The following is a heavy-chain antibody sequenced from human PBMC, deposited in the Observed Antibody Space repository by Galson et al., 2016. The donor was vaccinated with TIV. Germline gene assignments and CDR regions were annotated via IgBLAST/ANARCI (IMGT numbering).Heavy chain of an antibody. CDR3: ARDDSGGDITVGAIDAFDP. J-gene: IGHJ3*01. Sequence: SVKVSCKASGGTFNEYTITWIRQAPGQGLEWMGGIIPSLGTANFAQKFQGRVMITADESTNTVYMEIRSLRFEDTAVYYCARDDSGGDITVGAIDAFDPWGQGTMVIVFS. CDR2: IIPSLGTA. CDR1: GGTFNEYT. D-gene: IGHD5-12*01. V-gene: IGHV1-69*13.